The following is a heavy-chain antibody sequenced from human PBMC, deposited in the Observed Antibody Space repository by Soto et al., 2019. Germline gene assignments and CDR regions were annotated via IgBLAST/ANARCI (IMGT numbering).Heavy chain of an antibody. J-gene: IGHJ5*02. CDR3: ARVVRFPLNWSER. CDR1: GGSFSGYY. Sequence: SETLSLTCAVYGGSFSGYYWSWIRQPPGKGLEWIGEINHSVSTNYNPSLKSRVTISVDTSKNQFSLKLSSVTAADTAVYYCARVVRFPLNWSERSGKGNLVNVSP. V-gene: IGHV4-34*01. CDR2: INHSVST. D-gene: IGHD2-21*01.